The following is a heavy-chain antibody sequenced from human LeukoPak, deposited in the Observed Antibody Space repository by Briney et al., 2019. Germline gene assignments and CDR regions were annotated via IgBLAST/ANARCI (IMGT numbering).Heavy chain of an antibody. D-gene: IGHD4-17*01. CDR3: ARDTDFRYAYGHYGHAFDI. CDR1: GGSISSYY. Sequence: PSETPSLTCTVSGGSISSYYWSWIRQPPGKGLEWIGYIYYSGSTNYNPSLKSRVTISVDTSKNQFSLKLSSVTAADTAVYYCARDTDFRYAYGHYGHAFDIWGQGTMVTVSA. CDR2: IYYSGST. V-gene: IGHV4-59*01. J-gene: IGHJ3*02.